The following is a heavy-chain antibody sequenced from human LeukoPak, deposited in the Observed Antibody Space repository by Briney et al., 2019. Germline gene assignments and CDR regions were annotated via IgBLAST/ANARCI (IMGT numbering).Heavy chain of an antibody. CDR3: ARGRMTTKKAFDY. D-gene: IGHD5-24*01. Sequence: ASVKVSCKASGYTFTGYYMHWVRQATGQGLEWMGWMNPNSGNAGYAQKFQGRVTMTRNTSISTAYMELSSLRSEDTAVYYCARGRMTTKKAFDYWDQGTLVTVSS. V-gene: IGHV1-8*02. J-gene: IGHJ4*02. CDR1: GYTFTGYY. CDR2: MNPNSGNA.